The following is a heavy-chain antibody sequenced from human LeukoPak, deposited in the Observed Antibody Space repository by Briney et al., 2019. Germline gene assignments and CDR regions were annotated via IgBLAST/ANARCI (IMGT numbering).Heavy chain of an antibody. CDR3: AKDMSSGYYHSLEY. Sequence: GGSLRLSCAASGFTVSSNYMSWVRQAPGKGLEWLSVISYDGSNTYYADSVRGRFTISRDNPKNTLYLQVSSLRPEDTAMYYCAKDMSSGYYHSLEYWGQGTLVTVSS. V-gene: IGHV3-30*18. CDR2: ISYDGSNT. CDR1: GFTVSSNY. J-gene: IGHJ4*02. D-gene: IGHD6-19*01.